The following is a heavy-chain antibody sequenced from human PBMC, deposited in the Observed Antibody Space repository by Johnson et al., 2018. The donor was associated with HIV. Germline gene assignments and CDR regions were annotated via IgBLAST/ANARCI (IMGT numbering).Heavy chain of an antibody. Sequence: EVQLVESGGGLVKPGGSLRLSCAASGFTFDDYAMHWVRQAPGKGLEWVSGISWNSGSIGYADSVKGRFTISRDNAKNSLYLQMKSLRAEDTALYFCARDGRGEQLVDQGDAFDIWGQGTMVTVSS. D-gene: IGHD6-6*01. CDR3: ARDGRGEQLVDQGDAFDI. CDR1: GFTFDDYA. J-gene: IGHJ3*02. CDR2: ISWNSGSI. V-gene: IGHV3-9*01.